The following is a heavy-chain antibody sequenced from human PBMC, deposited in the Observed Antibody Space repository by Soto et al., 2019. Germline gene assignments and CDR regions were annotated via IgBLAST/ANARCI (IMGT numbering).Heavy chain of an antibody. V-gene: IGHV3-30-3*01. J-gene: IGHJ4*02. CDR2: ISYDGSNK. D-gene: IGHD3-22*01. CDR1: GFTFSSYA. CDR3: ARDPDSSGYYPDY. Sequence: GSLRLSCAASGFTFSSYAMHWVRQAPGKGLEWVAVISYDGSNKYYADSVKGRFTISRDNSKNTLYLQMNSLRAEDTAVYYCARDPDSSGYYPDYWGQGTLVTVSS.